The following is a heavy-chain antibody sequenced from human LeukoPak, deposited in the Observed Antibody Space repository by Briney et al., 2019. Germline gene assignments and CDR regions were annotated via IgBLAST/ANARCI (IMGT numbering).Heavy chain of an antibody. Sequence: GGSLRLSCVVSGFRVSSNYMTWVRQAPGKGLEWVSLIYNGGGTYYADSVKGRFTISRDNSKNTVYLQMKSLRAEDTAMYYCATNTGWYVWGQGTLVTVSS. J-gene: IGHJ4*02. CDR1: GFRVSSNY. D-gene: IGHD6-19*01. CDR3: ATNTGWYV. V-gene: IGHV3-53*01. CDR2: IYNGGGT.